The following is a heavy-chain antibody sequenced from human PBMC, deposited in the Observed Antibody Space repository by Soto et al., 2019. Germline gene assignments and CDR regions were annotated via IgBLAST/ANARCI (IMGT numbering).Heavy chain of an antibody. CDR3: VPPCRYCSTTTPS. Sequence: PGGSLRLSCAASGFTFSTYAMSWVRQAPRKGLEWVSAISGNGGDYTYYADSVKGRFTISIDNSKNTLYLQMNSLRAEDTAVYYCVPPCRYCSTTTPSWGQGTLVTVSS. CDR2: ISGNGGDYT. J-gene: IGHJ4*02. CDR1: GFTFSTYA. D-gene: IGHD2-2*01. V-gene: IGHV3-23*01.